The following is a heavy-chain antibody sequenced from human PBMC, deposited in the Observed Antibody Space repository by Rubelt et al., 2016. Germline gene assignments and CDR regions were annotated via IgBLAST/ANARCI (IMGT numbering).Heavy chain of an antibody. V-gene: IGHV4-34*01. CDR2: INHSGRT. CDR1: GGSFSGCY. Sequence: QVQLQQWGAGLLRPSETLSLTCAVYGGSFSGCYWSWIRQPPGKGLEWIGEINHSGRTNYNPSLKSRVTISIHTSKKQFSLKLDSVTAADTAVYYCARSGDIGDHYATMDLWGRGTLVTVSS. D-gene: IGHD5-24*01. CDR3: ARSGDIGDHYATMDL. J-gene: IGHJ2*01.